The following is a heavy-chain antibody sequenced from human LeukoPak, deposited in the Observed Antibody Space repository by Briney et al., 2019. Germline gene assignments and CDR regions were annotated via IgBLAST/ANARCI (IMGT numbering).Heavy chain of an antibody. CDR1: GFTFSSYS. D-gene: IGHD3-3*01. CDR3: AKDNTISGVNYFDY. J-gene: IGHJ4*02. Sequence: GGSLRLSCAASGFTFSSYSMNWVRQAPGKGLEWVSGLIGSGGGTWYGDSVKGRFTISRGNSKNTLYLQMNSLRVEDTAVYYCAKDNTISGVNYFDYWGQGTLVAVSS. V-gene: IGHV3-23*01. CDR2: LIGSGGGT.